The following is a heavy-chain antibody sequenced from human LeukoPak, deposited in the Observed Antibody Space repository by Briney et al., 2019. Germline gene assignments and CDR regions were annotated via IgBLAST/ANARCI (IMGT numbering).Heavy chain of an antibody. CDR3: ARGSSSWLRYWFDP. CDR1: GGSFSGYY. Sequence: LETLSLTCAVYGGSFSGYYWSWIRQPPGKGLEWIGEINHSGSTNYNPSLKSRVTISVDTSKNQFSLKLSSVTAADTAVYYCARGSSSWLRYWFDPWGQGTLVTVSS. D-gene: IGHD6-13*01. CDR2: INHSGST. V-gene: IGHV4-34*01. J-gene: IGHJ5*02.